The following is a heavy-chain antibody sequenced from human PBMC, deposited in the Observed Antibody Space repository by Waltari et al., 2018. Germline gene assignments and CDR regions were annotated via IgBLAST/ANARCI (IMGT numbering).Heavy chain of an antibody. J-gene: IGHJ5*02. CDR1: GYTFPNYA. Sequence: QVQLVQSGAEVKKPGASVKVSCRASGYTFPNYAIHWVRQAPGQSLEWMGRINEGNGNTIYSQKFQGRITITRDTSSGTAYMELTSLRSEDTAVYYCARDLPYYDFLSGVGGGYFDPWGQGTLVTVSS. CDR3: ARDLPYYDFLSGVGGGYFDP. V-gene: IGHV1-3*01. CDR2: INEGNGNT. D-gene: IGHD3-3*01.